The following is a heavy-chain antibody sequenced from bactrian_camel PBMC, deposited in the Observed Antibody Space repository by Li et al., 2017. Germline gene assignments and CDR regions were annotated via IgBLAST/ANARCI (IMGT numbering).Heavy chain of an antibody. CDR2: TNAAGVTT. Sequence: VQLVESGGGLAQSGGSLRLSCVASGLTFSSSVMRWVRQSPGKGHEWVSGTNAAGVTTVYAVSVEGRFTISRDNAKNTVYLQMNSLKSEDTALYYCARKLYPYDSSWYFGYWGQGTQVTVS. V-gene: IGHV3S40*01. CDR1: GLTFSSSV. CDR3: ARKLYPYDSSWYFGY. J-gene: IGHJ6*01. D-gene: IGHD6*01.